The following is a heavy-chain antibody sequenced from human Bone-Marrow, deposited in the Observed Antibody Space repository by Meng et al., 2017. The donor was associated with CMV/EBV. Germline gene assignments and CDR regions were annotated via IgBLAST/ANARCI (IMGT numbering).Heavy chain of an antibody. CDR1: GYTFTGYY. J-gene: IGHJ5*02. D-gene: IGHD2-2*01. Sequence: ASVKVSCKASGYTFTGYYMHWVRQAPGQGLEWMGWINPNSGGTNYAQKFQGRVTMTRDTSISTAYMELSRLRSDDTAVYYCASQIVVVPDAKYHNWFDPWGQGTLVTVSS. CDR3: ASQIVVVPDAKYHNWFDP. V-gene: IGHV1-2*02. CDR2: INPNSGGT.